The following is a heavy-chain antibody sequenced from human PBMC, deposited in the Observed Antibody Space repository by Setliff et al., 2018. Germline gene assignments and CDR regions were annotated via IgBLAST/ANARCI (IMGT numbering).Heavy chain of an antibody. CDR1: GYSIRSGYN. CDR2: ISHTGST. J-gene: IGHJ5*02. CDR3: ARAGPTVTFFRVLVISWWDP. D-gene: IGHD3-3*01. V-gene: IGHV4-38-2*02. Sequence: SETLSLTCRVSGYSIRSGYNWGWIRQSPGKGLEWIASISHTGSTDYNPSLESQITISSDTSRNQFSLKLSSVTAADTATYYCARAGPTVTFFRVLVISWWDPWGQGSLVTVSS.